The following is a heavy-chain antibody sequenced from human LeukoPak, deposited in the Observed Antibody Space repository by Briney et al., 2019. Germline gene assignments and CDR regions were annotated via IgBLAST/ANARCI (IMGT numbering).Heavy chain of an antibody. Sequence: ASVKVSCKASGYTFTSYCMHWVRQAPGQGLEWMGIINPSGGSTSYAQKFQGRVTMTRDMSTSTVYMELSSLRSEDTAVYYCARDPGSGSYPYNWFDPWGQGTLVTVSS. D-gene: IGHD1-26*01. CDR2: INPSGGST. V-gene: IGHV1-46*01. CDR3: ARDPGSGSYPYNWFDP. CDR1: GYTFTSYC. J-gene: IGHJ5*02.